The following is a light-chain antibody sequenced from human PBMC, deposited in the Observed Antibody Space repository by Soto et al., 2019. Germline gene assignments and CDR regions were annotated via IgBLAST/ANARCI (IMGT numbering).Light chain of an antibody. Sequence: DIVMKQSPAILSVSPGERATLYCRASQSVSNHFAWYQQKPGQAPRLLIHGASTRATGFPARCSGRGSGTGFTITVSSLQSDDLSFYVFQQYIIRPRTFGQGTKVDIK. CDR2: GAS. J-gene: IGKJ1*01. CDR3: QQYIIRPRT. CDR1: QSVSNH. V-gene: IGKV3-15*01.